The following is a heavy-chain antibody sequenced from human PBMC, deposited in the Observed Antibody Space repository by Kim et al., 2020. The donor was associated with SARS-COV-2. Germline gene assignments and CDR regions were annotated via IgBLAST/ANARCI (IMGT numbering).Heavy chain of an antibody. Sequence: SETLSLTCTVSGSSISSSFYYWDWIRQPPGKGLEWIGSVYYRGSTYYNPSLKSRVTISVDTSKNQLSLNLTSVTAADTAMYYCARRVRGVAVAHYDAFDRWGQGTMVTVSS. CDR3: ARRVRGVAVAHYDAFDR. CDR2: VYYRGST. D-gene: IGHD6-19*01. V-gene: IGHV4-39*01. J-gene: IGHJ3*02. CDR1: GSSISSSFYY.